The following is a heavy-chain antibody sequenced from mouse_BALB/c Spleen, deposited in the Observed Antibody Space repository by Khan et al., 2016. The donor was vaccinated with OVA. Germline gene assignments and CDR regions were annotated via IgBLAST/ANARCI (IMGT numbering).Heavy chain of an antibody. J-gene: IGHJ3*01. CDR1: GFTFSDYY. D-gene: IGHD2-13*01. V-gene: IGHV5-4*02. Sequence: EVELVESGGGLVKPGGSLKLSCEASGFTFSDYYMYWVRQTPEKRLEWVATISDGGSSTYYPDSVEGRFTISRCDVKKDLFLRMNSLKSEDTAMYYCTRGYYGDPFAYWGQGTLVTVSA. CDR2: ISDGGSST. CDR3: TRGYYGDPFAY.